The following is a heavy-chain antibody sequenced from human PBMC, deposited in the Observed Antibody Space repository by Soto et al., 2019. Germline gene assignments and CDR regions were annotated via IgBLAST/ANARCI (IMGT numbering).Heavy chain of an antibody. D-gene: IGHD6-19*01. V-gene: IGHV3-33*01. J-gene: IGHJ4*02. Sequence: GGSLRLSCAASGFTFSSYGMHWVRQAPGKGLEWVAVIWYDGSNKYYADSVKGRFTISRDNAKNSLYLQMNSLRDEDTAVYYCARDSDSSGWSAKWGQGTLVTVSS. CDR3: ARDSDSSGWSAK. CDR2: IWYDGSNK. CDR1: GFTFSSYG.